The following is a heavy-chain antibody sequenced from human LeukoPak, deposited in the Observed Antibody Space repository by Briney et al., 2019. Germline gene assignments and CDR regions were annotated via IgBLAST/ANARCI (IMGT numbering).Heavy chain of an antibody. Sequence: PGGALRLSCAASGFTFSSYAMSWVRQAPGRGLEWVSAISRSGGSTYYADAVKGRFTISRDNSKNTLYLQMNSLRAEDTAVYYCARGGGSSSLLVDYWGQGTLVTVSS. J-gene: IGHJ4*02. CDR1: GFTFSSYA. CDR3: ARGGGSSSLLVDY. V-gene: IGHV3-23*01. CDR2: ISRSGGST. D-gene: IGHD6-13*01.